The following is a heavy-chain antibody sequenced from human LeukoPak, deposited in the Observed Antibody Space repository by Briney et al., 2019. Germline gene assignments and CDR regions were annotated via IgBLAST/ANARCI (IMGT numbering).Heavy chain of an antibody. CDR1: GGTFSSYA. CDR3: ARGGPQGTTWIQLWRESYYYYYMDV. Sequence: SVKVSCKASGGTFSSYAISWVRQAPGQGLEWMGEIIPIFGTANYAQKFQGRVTITADKSTSTAYMELSSLRSEDTAVYYCARGGPQGTTWIQLWRESYYYYYMDVWGKGTTVTVSS. CDR2: IIPIFGTA. D-gene: IGHD5-18*01. J-gene: IGHJ6*03. V-gene: IGHV1-69*06.